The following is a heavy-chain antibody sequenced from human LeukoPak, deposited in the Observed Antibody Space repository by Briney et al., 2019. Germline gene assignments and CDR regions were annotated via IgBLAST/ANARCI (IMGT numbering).Heavy chain of an antibody. J-gene: IGHJ4*02. D-gene: IGHD1-1*01. V-gene: IGHV3-30*18. CDR3: VKRWNGTTIGQQDY. Sequence: PGGSLRLSCAASGFTFSSYGMHWVRQAPGKGLEWVAVISYDGSNKYYADSVKGRFTISRDNSKNALYLQMNSLRGEDMAVYYCVKRWNGTTIGQQDYWGQGTLVTVSS. CDR2: ISYDGSNK. CDR1: GFTFSSYG.